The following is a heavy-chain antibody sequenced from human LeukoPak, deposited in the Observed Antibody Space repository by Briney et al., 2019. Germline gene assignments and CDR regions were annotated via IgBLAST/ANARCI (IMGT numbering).Heavy chain of an antibody. V-gene: IGHV1-2*02. D-gene: IGHD6-6*01. J-gene: IGHJ4*02. CDR1: GYTFTGYY. Sequence: ASVTVSCTASGYTFTGYYMHWVRQAPGQGLEWMGWINPNSGGTNYAQKFQGRVTMTRDTSISTAYMELSRLRSDDTAVYYCARARAPYSSSGAFDYWGQGTLVTVSS. CDR2: INPNSGGT. CDR3: ARARAPYSSSGAFDY.